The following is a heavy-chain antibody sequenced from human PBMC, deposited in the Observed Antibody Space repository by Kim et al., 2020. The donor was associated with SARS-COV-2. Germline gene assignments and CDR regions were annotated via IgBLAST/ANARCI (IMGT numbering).Heavy chain of an antibody. J-gene: IGHJ4*02. Sequence: YAQKLQGRVSMTTDKSTSTAYMELRSLRSDETAVYYCARELRGVAGIGDYWGQGTLVTVSS. CDR3: ARELRGVAGIGDY. V-gene: IGHV1-18*01. D-gene: IGHD1-1*01.